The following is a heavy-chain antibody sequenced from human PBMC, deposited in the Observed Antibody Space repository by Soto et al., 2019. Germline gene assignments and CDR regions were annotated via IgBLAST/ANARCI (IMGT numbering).Heavy chain of an antibody. J-gene: IGHJ6*02. V-gene: IGHV5-51*01. CDR1: GYSFTSYC. Sequence: GESLKISCKGSGYSFTSYCIGWVRQMPWKGLEWMGIIYPGDSDTRYSPSFQGQVTISADKSISTAYLQWSSLQASDTAMYYCARRSDTAMVTDYYGMDVWGHGTPVPV. CDR2: IYPGDSDT. D-gene: IGHD5-18*01. CDR3: ARRSDTAMVTDYYGMDV.